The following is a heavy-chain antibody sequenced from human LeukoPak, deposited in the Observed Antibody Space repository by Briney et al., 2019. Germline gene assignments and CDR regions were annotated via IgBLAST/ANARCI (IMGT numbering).Heavy chain of an antibody. CDR2: IKQDGSEK. CDR3: AKHGYCSGISCFFDF. V-gene: IGHV3-7*05. D-gene: IGHD2-2*03. Sequence: GGSLRLSCAASGFTFSGYWMSWVRQAPGKGLEWVANIKQDGSEKYYVDSVKGRFTISRDSSKNTLYLQMNSLRAEDTALYYCAKHGYCSGISCFFDFWGQGTLVTVSS. CDR1: GFTFSGYW. J-gene: IGHJ4*02.